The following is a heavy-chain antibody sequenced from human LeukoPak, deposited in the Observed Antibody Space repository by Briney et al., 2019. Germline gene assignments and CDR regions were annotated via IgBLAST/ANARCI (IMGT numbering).Heavy chain of an antibody. CDR2: IYHSGST. V-gene: IGHV4-4*02. J-gene: IGHJ3*02. CDR1: GGSINKSNW. CDR3: AREPLDCNGGSCFGGDTAFDI. Sequence: SGPLSLTCAVSGGSINKSNWWSWVRQPPGKGLEWIGEIYHSGSTNYNPSLKSRVTISVDKSKNQFSLNLSSVTAADTAVYYCAREPLDCNGGSCFGGDTAFDIWGQGTMVSVSS. D-gene: IGHD2-15*01.